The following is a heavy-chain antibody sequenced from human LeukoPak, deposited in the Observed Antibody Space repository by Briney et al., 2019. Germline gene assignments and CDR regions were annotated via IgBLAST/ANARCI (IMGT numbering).Heavy chain of an antibody. CDR1: GYTFTRYD. CDR3: VRTPPKGDIDY. CDR2: MSASSGNT. Sequence: GASVKVSCTASGYTFTRYDINWVRQATGQGLEWLGWMSASSGNTGYAQKFQGRVSMTRATSISTAYLELSSLTFEDTAVYYCVRTPPKGDIDYWGQGTLVTVSS. D-gene: IGHD2-21*02. J-gene: IGHJ4*02. V-gene: IGHV1-8*01.